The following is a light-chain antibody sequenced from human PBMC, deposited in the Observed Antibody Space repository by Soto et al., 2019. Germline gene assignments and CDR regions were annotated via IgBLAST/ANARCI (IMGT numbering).Light chain of an antibody. CDR1: NTDVGGYNY. V-gene: IGLV2-14*01. CDR3: SSYTNNTTI. Sequence: QSVLTQPASVSGSPGQSITISCTGSNTDVGGYNYVSWYQQYLGKAPRLMIYDVSYRPSGISNRFSGSKSANTASLTISGLQAEDEADYYCSSYTNNTTIFGGGTKLTVL. CDR2: DVS. J-gene: IGLJ2*01.